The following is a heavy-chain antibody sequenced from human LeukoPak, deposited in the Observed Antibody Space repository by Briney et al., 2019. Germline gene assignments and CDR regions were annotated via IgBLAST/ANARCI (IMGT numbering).Heavy chain of an antibody. D-gene: IGHD3-9*01. V-gene: IGHV3-7*03. Sequence: PGGSLRLSCAASGFTFSSKWMSWVRQAPGKGLEWVGNIQPGGSEAYPVDSVKGRFTISRDNARNSLFLQMNSLRAEDTAVYYCAKLGDILTGYPYYFDCWGQGTLVTVSS. CDR2: IQPGGSEA. CDR1: GFTFSSKW. J-gene: IGHJ4*02. CDR3: AKLGDILTGYPYYFDC.